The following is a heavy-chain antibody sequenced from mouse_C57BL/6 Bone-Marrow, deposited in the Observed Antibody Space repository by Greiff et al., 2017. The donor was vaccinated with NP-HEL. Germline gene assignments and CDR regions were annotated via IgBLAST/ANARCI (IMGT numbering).Heavy chain of an antibody. CDR2: IYPGDGDT. CDR1: GYAFSSSW. V-gene: IGHV1-82*01. J-gene: IGHJ2*01. D-gene: IGHD2-4*01. Sequence: QVQLQQSGPELVKPGASVKISCKASGYAFSSSWMNWVKQRPGKGLEWIGRIYPGDGDTNYNGKFKGKATLTADESSSTAYMQLSSLTSEDSAVYFCARYDYDDGHFDYWGQGTTLTVSS. CDR3: ARYDYDDGHFDY.